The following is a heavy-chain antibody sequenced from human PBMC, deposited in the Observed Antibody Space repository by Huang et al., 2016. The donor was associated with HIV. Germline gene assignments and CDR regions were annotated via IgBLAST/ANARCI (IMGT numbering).Heavy chain of an antibody. V-gene: IGHV1-18*01. CDR2: ISPYNGNT. Sequence: QVRLVQSGPEMKKPGASVKVSCKASGYNFNSYAISWVRQARGHRPEWMGWISPYNGNTDYRQKFQGRITLTTDTSTGTFYMELRSLRSDDTAVYYCARDQDTMHFDYWGQGTLVTVSS. CDR3: ARDQDTMHFDY. CDR1: GYNFNSYA. J-gene: IGHJ4*02.